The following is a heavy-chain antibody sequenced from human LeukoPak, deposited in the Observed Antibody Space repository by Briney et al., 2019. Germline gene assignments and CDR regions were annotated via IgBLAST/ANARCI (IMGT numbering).Heavy chain of an antibody. D-gene: IGHD6-19*01. CDR1: GGSIRRYY. J-gene: IGHJ4*02. V-gene: IGHV4-59*01. Sequence: SETLSLTCTVSGGSIRRYYWSWIRQPPGKGLEWIGYISYSGGTNYNPSHKSRVTISVDTSKNQHSLKLSSVTAADTAVYYCARDLDNSGWYVFDYWGQGNLVTVSS. CDR2: ISYSGGT. CDR3: ARDLDNSGWYVFDY.